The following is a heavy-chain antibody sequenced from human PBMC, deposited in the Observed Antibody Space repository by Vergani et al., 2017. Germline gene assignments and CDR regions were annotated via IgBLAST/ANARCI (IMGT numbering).Heavy chain of an antibody. D-gene: IGHD2-15*01. Sequence: EVQLVQSGAEVKKPGESLKISCQGSGYSFTSYWIGWVRQMPGKGLEWMGFIYPGDSDTRYSPSFQGQVTISADKSISTAYLQWSSLKASDTAMYYCARHRGWGLVVVAATPWYYYYGMDVWGQGTTVTVSS. V-gene: IGHV5-51*01. CDR1: GYSFTSYW. J-gene: IGHJ6*02. CDR3: ARHRGWGLVVVAATPWYYYYGMDV. CDR2: IYPGDSDT.